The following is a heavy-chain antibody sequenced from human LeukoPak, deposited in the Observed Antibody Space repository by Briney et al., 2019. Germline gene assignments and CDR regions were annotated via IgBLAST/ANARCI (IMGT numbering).Heavy chain of an antibody. CDR2: INHSGST. D-gene: IGHD2-21*02. J-gene: IGHJ6*03. CDR1: GGSFSGYY. V-gene: IGHV4-34*01. CDR3: ASLTARDYLYMDV. Sequence: SETLSLTCAVHGGSFSGYYWSWIRQPPGKGLEWIGEINHSGSTNYNPSLKRRATISVDTSKNQFYLKLSSVTAADTAVYYCASLTARDYLYMDVRGKGTTGTGSS.